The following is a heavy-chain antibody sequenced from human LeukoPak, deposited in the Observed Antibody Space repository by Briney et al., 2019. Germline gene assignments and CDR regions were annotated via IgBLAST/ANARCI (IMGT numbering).Heavy chain of an antibody. CDR2: IIPILGIA. D-gene: IGHD3-22*01. J-gene: IGHJ4*02. V-gene: IGHV1-69*04. Sequence: SVKVSCKASGGTFSSYAISWVRQAPGQGLEWMRRIIPILGIANYAQKFQGRVTITADKSTSTAYMELSSLRSEDTAVYYCARAYYDSSGYYPYYFVYWGQGTLVTVSS. CDR1: GGTFSSYA. CDR3: ARAYYDSSGYYPYYFVY.